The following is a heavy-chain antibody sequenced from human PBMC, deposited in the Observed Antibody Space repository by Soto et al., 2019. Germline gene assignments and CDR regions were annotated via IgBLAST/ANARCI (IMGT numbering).Heavy chain of an antibody. CDR2: ISSSSSYI. Sequence: EVQLVESGGGLVKPGGSLRLSCAASGFTFSSYSMNWVRQAPGKGLEWVSSISSSSSYIYYADSVKGRFTISRDNAKNSLYLQMNSLRAEDTAVYYWARVSRSSGYLLDYWGQGTLVTVSS. CDR1: GFTFSSYS. D-gene: IGHD3-22*01. CDR3: ARVSRSSGYLLDY. V-gene: IGHV3-21*01. J-gene: IGHJ4*02.